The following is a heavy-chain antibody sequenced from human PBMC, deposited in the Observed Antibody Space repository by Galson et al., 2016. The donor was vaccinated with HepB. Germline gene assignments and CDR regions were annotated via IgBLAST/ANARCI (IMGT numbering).Heavy chain of an antibody. J-gene: IGHJ6*04. CDR2: ILYDESNE. CDR1: GFTFSRYG. V-gene: IGHV3-33*01. CDR3: GREEAMVQGFRMKRFAGLHYNGMDV. D-gene: IGHD3-10*01. Sequence: SLRLSCAASGFTFSRYGMHWVRQTPGKGLEWVAGILYDESNEKYADSVKGRFTISRDNSKNTLNLQMNSLRVEDPATYYCGREEAMVQGFRMKRFAGLHYNGMDVWGKGTTVTVSS.